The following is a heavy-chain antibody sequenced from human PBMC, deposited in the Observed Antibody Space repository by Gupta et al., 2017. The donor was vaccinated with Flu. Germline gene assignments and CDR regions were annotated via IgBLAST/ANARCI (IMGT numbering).Heavy chain of an antibody. CDR3: ARDHNYYGSGAMWDYYGMDV. Sequence: SWVRQAPGQGLEWMGGIIPIFGTANYAQKFQGRVTITADKSTSTAYMELSSLRSEDTAVYYCARDHNYYGSGAMWDYYGMDVWGQGTTVTVSS. V-gene: IGHV1-69*06. J-gene: IGHJ6*02. D-gene: IGHD3-10*01. CDR2: IIPIFGTA.